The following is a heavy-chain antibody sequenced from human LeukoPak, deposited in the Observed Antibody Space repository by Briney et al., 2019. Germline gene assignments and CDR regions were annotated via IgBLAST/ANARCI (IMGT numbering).Heavy chain of an antibody. V-gene: IGHV1-69*13. Sequence: SVKVSCKASGGTFSSYSISWVRQAPGQGLEWMGGIIPIFDTADYAQKFQGRVTITADESTSTAYMELSSLRSEDTAVFYCARISLGAIWGYYYGMDVWGQGTTVTVSS. CDR3: ARISLGAIWGYYYGMDV. CDR1: GGTFSSYS. D-gene: IGHD1-26*01. CDR2: IIPIFDTA. J-gene: IGHJ6*02.